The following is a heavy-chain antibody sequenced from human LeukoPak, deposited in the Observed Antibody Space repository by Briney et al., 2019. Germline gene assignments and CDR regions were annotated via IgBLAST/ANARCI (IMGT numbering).Heavy chain of an antibody. CDR2: IIPILGIA. CDR1: GGTFSSYA. Sequence: ASVKVSCKASGGTFSSYAISWVRQAPGPGLEWMGRIIPILGIANYAQKFQGRVTITADKSTSTAYMELSSLRSEDTAVYYCAREGASYYDILTGYSGNWFDPWGQGTLVTVSS. J-gene: IGHJ5*02. D-gene: IGHD3-9*01. V-gene: IGHV1-69*04. CDR3: AREGASYYDILTGYSGNWFDP.